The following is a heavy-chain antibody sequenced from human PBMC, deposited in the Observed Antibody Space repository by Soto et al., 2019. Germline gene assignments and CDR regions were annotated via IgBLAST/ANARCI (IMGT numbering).Heavy chain of an antibody. CDR1: GGSFSGYY. CDR2: INHSGST. Sequence: QVQLQQWGAGLLKPSETLSLTCAVYGGSFSGYYWSWIRQPPGKGLEWIGEINHSGSTNYNPSLKRRVTISVDTSKNQFSLKLSSVTAADTAVYYCARGTSRYCTNGVCPPFDYWGQGTLVTVSS. CDR3: ARGTSRYCTNGVCPPFDY. V-gene: IGHV4-34*01. J-gene: IGHJ4*02. D-gene: IGHD2-8*01.